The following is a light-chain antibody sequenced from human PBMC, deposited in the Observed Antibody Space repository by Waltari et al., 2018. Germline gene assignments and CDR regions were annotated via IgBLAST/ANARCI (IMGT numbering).Light chain of an antibody. CDR3: QQNGHPPLT. CDR1: HDITNS. J-gene: IGKJ4*01. CDR2: DAS. Sequence: DIHITQSPSSLSASVGDRVTITGQASHDITNSLYWYQQKSGKAPQLLIYDASNLETGVPSRFSGSGSGTDFTFTISSLQPEDVATYYCQQNGHPPLTFGEGTKVEIK. V-gene: IGKV1-33*01.